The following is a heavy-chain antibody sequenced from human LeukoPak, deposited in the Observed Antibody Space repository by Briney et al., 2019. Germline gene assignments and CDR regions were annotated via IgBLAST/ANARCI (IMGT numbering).Heavy chain of an antibody. D-gene: IGHD6-19*01. CDR2: IRDSGAST. V-gene: IGHV3-23*01. CDR1: GCTFLTYA. Sequence: GGSLRLSCAASGCTFLTYAMSWVRQAPGKGLQWVSVIRDSGASTYYADPVKGRFTISRDNSKNTLYLQMNSLRAEDTAVYYCAKAGRSGWYPGWPFDIWGQGTMVTVSS. J-gene: IGHJ3*02. CDR3: AKAGRSGWYPGWPFDI.